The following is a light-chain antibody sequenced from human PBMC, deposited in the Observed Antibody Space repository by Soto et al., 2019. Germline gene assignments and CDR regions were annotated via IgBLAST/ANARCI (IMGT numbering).Light chain of an antibody. CDR3: QQYYGLPPLT. J-gene: IGKJ5*01. CDR2: HAS. Sequence: DIQMTQYPSSLSAAIGDRVTITCQASQNITNNLSWYQQKPGKAPNLLIYHASKLAKGVTSRFSGSGSGTDFSFIITSLQREDLATYYCQQYYGLPPLTFGQGTRLEIK. CDR1: QNITNN. V-gene: IGKV1-33*01.